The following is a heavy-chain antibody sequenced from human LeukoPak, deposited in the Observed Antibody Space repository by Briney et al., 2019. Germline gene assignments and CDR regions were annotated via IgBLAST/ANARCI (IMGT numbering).Heavy chain of an antibody. CDR1: GFTVSSNY. D-gene: IGHD2-21*01. V-gene: IGHV3-53*05. Sequence: GSLRLSCAASGFTVSSNYMSWVRQAPGKGLEWVSVIYSGGSTYYADSVKGRFTISRDNSKNTLYLQMNSLRAEDTAVYYCAKDNPNCGGDCYSGGVFDYWGQGTLVTVSS. J-gene: IGHJ4*02. CDR3: AKDNPNCGGDCYSGGVFDY. CDR2: IYSGGST.